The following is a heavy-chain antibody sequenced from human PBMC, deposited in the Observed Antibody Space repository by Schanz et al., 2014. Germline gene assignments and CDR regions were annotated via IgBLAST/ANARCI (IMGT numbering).Heavy chain of an antibody. CDR3: ARDHTTESYYSAGPPIDY. V-gene: IGHV3-11*05. J-gene: IGHJ4*02. D-gene: IGHD1-26*01. CDR2: VSSSSSYT. Sequence: QVQLVESGGGLVKPGGSLRLSCAASGFTFSDYYMSWIRQAPGKGLEWVSYVSSSSSYTHYADSVKGRFTISRDNAKNSLYLQMNSQRAEDTAVYYCARDHTTESYYSAGPPIDYWGQGTLVTVSS. CDR1: GFTFSDYY.